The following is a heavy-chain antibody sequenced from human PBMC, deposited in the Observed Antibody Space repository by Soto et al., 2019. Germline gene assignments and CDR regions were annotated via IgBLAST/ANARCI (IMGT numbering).Heavy chain of an antibody. V-gene: IGHV1-18*04. CDR2: ISAYNGNK. J-gene: IGHJ3*01. CDR3: AKPNSVNYYDASGYHDAFDF. Sequence: ASVKVSCKASGYTFTNYGINWVRQAPGHGLEWMGWISAYNGNKRFAQKFQGRVTMTTDASTSTAYMELRNLRSDDTAVCYCAKPNSVNYYDASGYHDAFDFWGQGTMVTV. CDR1: GYTFTNYG. D-gene: IGHD3-22*01.